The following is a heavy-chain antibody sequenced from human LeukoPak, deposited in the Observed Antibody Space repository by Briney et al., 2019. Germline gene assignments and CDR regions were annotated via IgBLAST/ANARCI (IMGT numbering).Heavy chain of an antibody. D-gene: IGHD5-18*01. J-gene: IGHJ4*02. CDR3: ARNRGYSYGYPFDY. CDR1: GVSISSYY. Sequence: PSETLSLTCTVSGVSISSYYWSWIRQPPGKRLEWIGYIYYSGSTNHNPSLKSRVTISVDTYKNHFSLKLSSVTAADTAVYYCARNRGYSYGYPFDYWGQGTLVTVSS. V-gene: IGHV4-59*08. CDR2: IYYSGST.